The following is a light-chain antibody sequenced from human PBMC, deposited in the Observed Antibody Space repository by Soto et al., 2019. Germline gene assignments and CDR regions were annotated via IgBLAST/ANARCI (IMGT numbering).Light chain of an antibody. CDR1: QSVLYSSNNKNY. V-gene: IGKV4-1*01. CDR3: QQDYSTPLT. J-gene: IGKJ4*01. Sequence: DIVMTQSPDSLAVSLGERATINCKSSQSVLYSSNNKNYLAWYQQKPGQPPKLLIYWASTRESGVPDRFSGSGSGTDFTLTISSRQAEDVAVYYCQQDYSTPLTFGGGTNV. CDR2: WAS.